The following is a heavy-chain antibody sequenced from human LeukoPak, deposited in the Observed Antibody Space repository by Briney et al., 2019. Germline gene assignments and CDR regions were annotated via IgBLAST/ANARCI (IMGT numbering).Heavy chain of an antibody. V-gene: IGHV4-4*07. CDR2: IHTTGNT. CDR1: GGSISSYY. Sequence: SETLSLTCTVSGGSISSYYWIWVRQPAGKGLEWIGRIHTTGNTNYNPSLKSRLSMSVDTSMNQFSLRLSSVTAADTAVYYCARVEGATRGYFDLWGRGTLVTVSS. J-gene: IGHJ2*01. D-gene: IGHD1-26*01. CDR3: ARVEGATRGYFDL.